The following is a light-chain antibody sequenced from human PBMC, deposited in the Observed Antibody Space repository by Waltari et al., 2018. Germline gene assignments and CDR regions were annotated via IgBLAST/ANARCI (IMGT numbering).Light chain of an antibody. CDR1: QSLLNTIGYDY. Sequence: DIVMTQSPLSLPVTPGEPASISCRSSQSLLNTIGYDYLDWYLQKPGQSPQLLIYLGSNRASGVPDRFSGSGSGTDFTLKISRMEAEDVGVYYCMQSLQTPISFGQGTKLEIK. CDR3: MQSLQTPIS. J-gene: IGKJ2*03. CDR2: LGS. V-gene: IGKV2-28*01.